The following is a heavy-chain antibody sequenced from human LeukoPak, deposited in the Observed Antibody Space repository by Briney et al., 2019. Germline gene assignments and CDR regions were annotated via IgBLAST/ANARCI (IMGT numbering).Heavy chain of an antibody. J-gene: IGHJ4*02. Sequence: ASVKVSCKASGGTFSSYAISWVRQAPGQGLEWMGRIIPILGIASYAQKFQGRVTITADKSTSTAYMELSSLRSEDTAVYYCASYYYGSGSYLFYWGQGTLVTVSS. CDR3: ASYYYGSGSYLFY. D-gene: IGHD3-10*01. CDR1: GGTFSSYA. V-gene: IGHV1-69*04. CDR2: IIPILGIA.